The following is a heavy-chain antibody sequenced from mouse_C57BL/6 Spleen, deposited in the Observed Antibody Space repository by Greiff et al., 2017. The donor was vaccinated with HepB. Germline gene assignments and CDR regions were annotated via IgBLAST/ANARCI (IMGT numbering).Heavy chain of an antibody. CDR3: ARTYGNYLDY. D-gene: IGHD2-1*01. Sequence: QVQLQQPGAELVRAGSSVKLSCKASGYTFTSYWMHWVKQRPIQGLEWIGNIDPSDSETHYNQKFKDKATLTVDKSSSTAYMQLSSLTSEDSAVYYCARTYGNYLDYWGQGTTLTVSS. CDR1: GYTFTSYW. J-gene: IGHJ2*01. CDR2: IDPSDSET. V-gene: IGHV1-52*01.